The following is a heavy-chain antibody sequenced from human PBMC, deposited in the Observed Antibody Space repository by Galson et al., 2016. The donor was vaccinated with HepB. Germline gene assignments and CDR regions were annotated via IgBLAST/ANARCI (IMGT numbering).Heavy chain of an antibody. Sequence: SVKVSCKASGYTFTAYFLHWVRQAPGQGLEWMGRINSRNGGTDYAQKFQGRVTMTRDTSTSTGYMDLSRLRSDDSAVYYCAIRGVDYIDYWGQGTLVTVSS. V-gene: IGHV1-2*06. CDR3: AIRGVDYIDY. J-gene: IGHJ4*02. CDR1: GYTFTAYF. D-gene: IGHD3-10*01. CDR2: INSRNGGT.